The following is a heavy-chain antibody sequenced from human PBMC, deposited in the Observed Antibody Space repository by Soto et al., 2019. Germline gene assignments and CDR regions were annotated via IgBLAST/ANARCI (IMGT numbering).Heavy chain of an antibody. J-gene: IGHJ4*02. Sequence: GASVKVSCKASGYTFTSYDINWVRQATGQGLEWMGWMNPYSGNTGYAQKFQGRVTMTRDTSISTAYMELSSLRSEDTAVYYCASAIIYYDSSGYYPFDYWGQGTLVTVSS. CDR2: MNPYSGNT. CDR3: ASAIIYYDSSGYYPFDY. V-gene: IGHV1-8*01. D-gene: IGHD3-22*01. CDR1: GYTFTSYD.